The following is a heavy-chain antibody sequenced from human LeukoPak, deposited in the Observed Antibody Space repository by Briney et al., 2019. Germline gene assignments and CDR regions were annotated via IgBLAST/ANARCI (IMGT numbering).Heavy chain of an antibody. CDR1: GFTFSSYG. Sequence: GGSLRLSCAASGFTFSSYGMHWVRQAPGKGLEWVAVISYDGSNKYYADSVKGRFTISRDNSKNTLYLQMNSLRAEDTAVYYCAREGITMVRGVLYGMDVWGQGTTVTVSS. D-gene: IGHD3-10*01. CDR3: AREGITMVRGVLYGMDV. J-gene: IGHJ6*02. CDR2: ISYDGSNK. V-gene: IGHV3-30*03.